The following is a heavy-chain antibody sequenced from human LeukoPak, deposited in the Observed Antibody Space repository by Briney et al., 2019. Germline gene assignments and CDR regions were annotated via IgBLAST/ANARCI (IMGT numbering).Heavy chain of an antibody. D-gene: IGHD2-2*01. CDR2: TYYRSKWYN. J-gene: IGHJ6*02. V-gene: IGHV6-1*01. CDR1: GDSVSSNSAA. CDR3: ARDPVVPAAIGRVVNYYYGMDL. Sequence: SQTLSLTCAISGDSVSSNSAAWNWIRQSPSRGLEWLGRTYYRSKWYNDYAVSVKSRITINPDTSKNQFSLQLNSVTPEDTAVYYCARDPVVPAAIGRVVNYYYGMDLWGQGTTVTVSS.